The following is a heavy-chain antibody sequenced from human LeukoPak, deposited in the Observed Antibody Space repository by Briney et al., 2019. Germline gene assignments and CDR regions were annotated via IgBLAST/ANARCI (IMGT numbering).Heavy chain of an antibody. Sequence: PSETLSLTCTVSGGSISSGDYYWSWIRQPPGKGLERIGYIYYSGSTYYNPSLKSRVTISVDTSKNQFSLKLSSVTAADTAVYYCARGPGSSSSWDYYYYMDVWGKGTTVTVSS. D-gene: IGHD6-6*01. V-gene: IGHV4-30-4*08. CDR3: ARGPGSSSSWDYYYYMDV. CDR1: GGSISSGDYY. J-gene: IGHJ6*03. CDR2: IYYSGST.